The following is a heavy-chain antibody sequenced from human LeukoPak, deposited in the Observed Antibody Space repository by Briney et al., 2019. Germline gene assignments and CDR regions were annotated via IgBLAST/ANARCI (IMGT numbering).Heavy chain of an antibody. CDR2: IGSSSSYI. CDR3: ATREYSSSPFDY. D-gene: IGHD6-13*01. CDR1: GFTFSSYS. V-gene: IGHV3-21*01. Sequence: PGGSLRLSCAASGFTFSSYSMNWVRQAPGKGLEWVSSIGSSSSYIYYADSVKGRFTISRDNAKNSLYLQMNSLRAEDTAVYYCATREYSSSPFDYWGQGTLVTVSS. J-gene: IGHJ4*02.